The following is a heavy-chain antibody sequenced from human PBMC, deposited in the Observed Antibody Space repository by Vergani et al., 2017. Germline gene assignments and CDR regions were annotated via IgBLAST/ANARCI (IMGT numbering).Heavy chain of an antibody. CDR3: AREYSVTNTIVGVVSGTRFDP. CDR1: GYSISSGYY. D-gene: IGHD3-3*01. CDR2: IYHSGST. Sequence: QVQLQESGPGLVKPSETLSLTCAVSGYSISSGYYWGWIRQPPGKGLEWIGSIYHSGSTYYNPSLKSRVTISVDTAKNQFSLKLSSGTAADTSVYYCAREYSVTNTIVGVVSGTRFDPWGQGSLVTVSS. V-gene: IGHV4-38-2*02. J-gene: IGHJ5*02.